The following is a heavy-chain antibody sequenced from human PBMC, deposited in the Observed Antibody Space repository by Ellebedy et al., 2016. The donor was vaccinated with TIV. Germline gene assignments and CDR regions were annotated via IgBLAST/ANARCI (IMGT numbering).Heavy chain of an antibody. CDR2: ISYDGSKK. CDR3: ARDRKEKTALGGFGL. Sequence: GGSLRLSXAASKFSFSSYGMHWVRQAPGKGLEWVAVISYDGSKKYYADSVKGRFNISRDNSENTLYLQMNSLRTEDTAIYYCARDRKEKTALGGFGLWGQGALVTVSS. J-gene: IGHJ1*01. D-gene: IGHD2-15*01. V-gene: IGHV3-30*03. CDR1: KFSFSSYG.